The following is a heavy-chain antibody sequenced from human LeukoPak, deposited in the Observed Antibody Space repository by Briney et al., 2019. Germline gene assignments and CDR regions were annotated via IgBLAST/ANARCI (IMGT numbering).Heavy chain of an antibody. CDR1: GFTFSSYG. CDR3: AKELVPAERYFQH. Sequence: PGGSLRLSCAASGFTFSSYGMHWVRQAPGKGLEWVAVISYDGSNKYYADSVKGRFTISRDNSKNTLYLQMNSLRAEDTAVYYCAKELVPAERYFQHWGRGTLVTVSS. V-gene: IGHV3-30*18. J-gene: IGHJ1*01. CDR2: ISYDGSNK. D-gene: IGHD2-2*01.